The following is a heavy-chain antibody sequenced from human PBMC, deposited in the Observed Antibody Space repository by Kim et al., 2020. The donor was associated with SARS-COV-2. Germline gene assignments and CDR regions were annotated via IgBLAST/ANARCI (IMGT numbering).Heavy chain of an antibody. J-gene: IGHJ4*02. CDR3: ARVGKAAGGTNY. D-gene: IGHD6-13*01. V-gene: IGHV3-48*04. CDR1: GFTFSTYS. Sequence: GGSLRLSCAASGFTFSTYSMKWIRQAPGKGLEWVSYISSSITAIYYADSVKGRFTISRDNAKNSLYLQINSLRVEDTAVYYCARVGKAAGGTNYWGQGTLVTVSS. CDR2: ISSSITAI.